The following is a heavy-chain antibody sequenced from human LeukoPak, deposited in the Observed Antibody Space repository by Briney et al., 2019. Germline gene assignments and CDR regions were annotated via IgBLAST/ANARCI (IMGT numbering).Heavy chain of an antibody. Sequence: PGRSLRLSCAASGLTFSSYGMHWVRQAPGKGLEWVAVISYDGSNKYYADSVKGRFTISRDNSKNTLYLQMNSLRAEDTAVYYCAKDLYQLLSNWFDPWGQGTLVTVSS. CDR2: ISYDGSNK. V-gene: IGHV3-30*18. CDR1: GLTFSSYG. CDR3: AKDLYQLLSNWFDP. D-gene: IGHD2-2*01. J-gene: IGHJ5*02.